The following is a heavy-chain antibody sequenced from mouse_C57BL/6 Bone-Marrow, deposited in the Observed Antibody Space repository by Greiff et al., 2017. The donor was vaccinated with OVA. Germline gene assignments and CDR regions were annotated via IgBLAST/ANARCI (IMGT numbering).Heavy chain of an antibody. J-gene: IGHJ4*01. Sequence: QVQLKESGPGLVQPSQSLSITCTVSGFSLTSYGVHWVRQSPGKGLEWLGVIWSGGSTDYNAAFISRLSISKDNSKSQVFFKMNSLQADDTAIYYCARDEGTGTEAMDYWGQGTSVTVSS. D-gene: IGHD4-1*01. CDR3: ARDEGTGTEAMDY. CDR1: GFSLTSYG. V-gene: IGHV2-2*01. CDR2: IWSGGST.